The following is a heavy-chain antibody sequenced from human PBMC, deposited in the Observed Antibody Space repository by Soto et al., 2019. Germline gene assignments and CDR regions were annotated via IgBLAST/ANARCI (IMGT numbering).Heavy chain of an antibody. V-gene: IGHV3-30*03. Sequence: PGWSLNLSSVGSGFIFNNNGMHGVRQTPGKGLEWVAFMSYDGSDTFYADSVKGRFTISKDNSKNTLFLHMSNLRAEDTAMYYCTIVRVADSALDHWGQGTLVTVSS. J-gene: IGHJ4*02. CDR3: TIVRVADSALDH. D-gene: IGHD3-10*02. CDR1: GFIFNNNG. CDR2: MSYDGSDT.